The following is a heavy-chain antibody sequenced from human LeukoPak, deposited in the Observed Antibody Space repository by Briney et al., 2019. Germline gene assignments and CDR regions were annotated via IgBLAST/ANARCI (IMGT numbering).Heavy chain of an antibody. CDR3: ASQLDTTGYYVGFFDS. CDR2: IYYSGKA. Sequence: SETLSLTCTVSAVSISVSSFYWVWIRQPPGKGLEWIGSIYYSGKAFYNASLKSLVTILVDPSKNQFSLVVDSMTASDTAMYYCASQLDTTGYYVGFFDSWGQGALVTVSS. D-gene: IGHD3-9*01. J-gene: IGHJ4*02. V-gene: IGHV4-39*01. CDR1: AVSISVSSFY.